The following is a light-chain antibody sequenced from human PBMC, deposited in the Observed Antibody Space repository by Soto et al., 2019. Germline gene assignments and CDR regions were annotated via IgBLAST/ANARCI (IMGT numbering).Light chain of an antibody. CDR3: QQYYSTPPVT. V-gene: IGKV4-1*01. CDR2: WAS. CDR1: QSVLYSSNNKNY. J-gene: IGKJ3*01. Sequence: DIVMTQSPDSLAVSLGERATINCKSSQSVLYSSNNKNYLAWYQQKPGQPPKLLIYWASTRESGVPDRLSGSGSGTDFNLTISSLQAEDVAVYYCQQYYSTPPVTFGPGTKVDIK.